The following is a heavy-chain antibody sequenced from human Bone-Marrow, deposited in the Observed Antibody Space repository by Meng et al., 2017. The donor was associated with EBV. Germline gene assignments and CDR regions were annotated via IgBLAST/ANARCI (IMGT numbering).Heavy chain of an antibody. CDR1: GGSISSSNW. Sequence: QVELQESGPGLVKPSGTLSLTCAVSGGSISSSNWWSWVRQPPGKGLEWIGEIYHSGRTNYNPSLKSRVTISVDKSKNQLSLKLSSVTAADTAVYYCARDLRETSGTFPFDYWGQGTLVTVSS. J-gene: IGHJ4*02. D-gene: IGHD1-26*01. CDR2: IYHSGRT. CDR3: ARDLRETSGTFPFDY. V-gene: IGHV4-4*02.